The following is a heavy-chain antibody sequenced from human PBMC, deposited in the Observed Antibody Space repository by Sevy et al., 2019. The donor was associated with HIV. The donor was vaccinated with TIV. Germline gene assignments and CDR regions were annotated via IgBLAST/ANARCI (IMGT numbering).Heavy chain of an antibody. J-gene: IGHJ6*03. CDR1: GGSINFYY. CDR3: ARTVGDNGRDQTHYYMDV. D-gene: IGHD2-8*02. CDR2: IYYSGST. Sequence: SEILSLTCTVSGGSINFYYWSWVRQPPGKGLEWIGHIYYSGSTNYNASVKSRVSISVDSSKNQLSLNLRSVTAADTAIYFCARTVGDNGRDQTHYYMDVWGTGTKVTVSS. V-gene: IGHV4-59*01.